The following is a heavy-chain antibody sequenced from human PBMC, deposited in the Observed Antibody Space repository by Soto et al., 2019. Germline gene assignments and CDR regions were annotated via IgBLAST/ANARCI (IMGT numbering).Heavy chain of an antibody. CDR3: AKPTLDHHYYYYYGMDV. CDR2: ISYDGSNK. Sequence: PGGSLRLSCAASGFTFSSYGMHWVRQAPGKGLEWVAVISYDGSNKYYADSVKGRFTISRDNSKNTLYLQMNSLRAEDTAVYYCAKPTLDHHYYYYYGMDVWGQGTTVTVSS. J-gene: IGHJ6*02. D-gene: IGHD3-3*01. CDR1: GFTFSSYG. V-gene: IGHV3-30*18.